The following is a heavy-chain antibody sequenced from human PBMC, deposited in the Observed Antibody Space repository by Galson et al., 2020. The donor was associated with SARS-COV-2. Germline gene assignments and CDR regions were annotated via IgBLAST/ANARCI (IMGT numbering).Heavy chain of an antibody. J-gene: IGHJ4*02. Sequence: SETLSLTCTVSGGSISRGGYYWSWIRQHPGKGLEWIGYLYYSRSTYYNPSHKSRVTISVDTSKNQFSLKLSSVTAADTAVYYCARVHRGLFGVVIIQEWYFDYWGQGTLVTVSS. CDR3: ARVHRGLFGVVIIQEWYFDY. V-gene: IGHV4-31*03. D-gene: IGHD3-3*01. CDR2: LYYSRST. CDR1: GGSISRGGYY.